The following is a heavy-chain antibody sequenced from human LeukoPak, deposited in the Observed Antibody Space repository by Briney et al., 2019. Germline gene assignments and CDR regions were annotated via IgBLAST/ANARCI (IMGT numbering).Heavy chain of an antibody. CDR2: INPNSGGT. D-gene: IGHD6-13*01. J-gene: IGHJ4*02. CDR3: ARDHSPISNWYVNDIDY. V-gene: IGHV1-2*02. CDR1: GYTFTDYY. Sequence: EASVKVSCKTSGYTFTDYYMHWVRQAPGQGLEWMGWINPNSGGTNFAQKFQGRFTMTRDTSIGTAYMELYRLTSDDTAVYYCARDHSPISNWYVNDIDYWGQGTLVTVSS.